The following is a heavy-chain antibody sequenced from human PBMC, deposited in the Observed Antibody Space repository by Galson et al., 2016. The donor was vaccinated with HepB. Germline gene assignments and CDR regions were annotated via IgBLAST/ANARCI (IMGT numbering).Heavy chain of an antibody. CDR3: ARLPYNYVWGGYYMGWFDP. CDR1: GVSITSSGFY. V-gene: IGHV4-39*01. CDR2: IYYSGGT. Sequence: ETLSLTCTVSGVSITSSGFYWAWIRQPPGKGLEWIGSIYYSGGTYYNPSLKSRVSISVDTSKNQFSLKLSSVTAADTAAYYCARLPYNYVWGGYYMGWFDPWGQGILVTVSS. D-gene: IGHD3-16*01. J-gene: IGHJ5*02.